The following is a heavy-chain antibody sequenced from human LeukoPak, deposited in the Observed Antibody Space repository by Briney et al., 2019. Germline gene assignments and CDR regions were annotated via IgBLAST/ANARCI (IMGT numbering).Heavy chain of an antibody. CDR3: AREEDYYYYMDV. J-gene: IGHJ6*03. Sequence: SQTLSLTCTVSGGSISSGSYYWSWIRQPAGKGLEWIGRIYTSGSTNYNPSLKSRVTISVDTSKNQFSLKLSSVAAADTAVYYCAREEDYYYYMDVWGKGTTVTVSS. CDR1: GGSISSGSYY. CDR2: IYTSGST. V-gene: IGHV4-61*02.